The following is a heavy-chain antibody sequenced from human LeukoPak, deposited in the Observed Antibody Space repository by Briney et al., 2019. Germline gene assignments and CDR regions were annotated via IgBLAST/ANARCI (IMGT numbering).Heavy chain of an antibody. J-gene: IGHJ6*02. Sequence: GGSLRLSCAASGFTFSSYGMHWVRQAPGKGLEWVAVIWYDGSNKYYADSVKGRFTISRDNSKNTLYLQMNSLRAEDTAVYYCARERSCSAGSCYPALSPNYYYYGMDVWGQGTTVTVSS. D-gene: IGHD2-15*01. CDR3: ARERSCSAGSCYPALSPNYYYYGMDV. CDR1: GFTFSSYG. V-gene: IGHV3-33*01. CDR2: IWYDGSNK.